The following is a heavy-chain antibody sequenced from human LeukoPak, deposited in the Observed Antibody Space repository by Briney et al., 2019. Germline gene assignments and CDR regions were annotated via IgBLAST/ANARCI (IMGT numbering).Heavy chain of an antibody. Sequence: GGSLRLSCAASGFTFSSYSMNWVRQAPGKGLEWVSYISSSSSTIYYADSVKGRFTISRDNAKNSLYLQMNSLRAEDTAVYYCAREGSTRYFDPWGQGTLVTVSS. D-gene: IGHD5/OR15-5a*01. CDR1: GFTFSSYS. V-gene: IGHV3-48*04. J-gene: IGHJ5*02. CDR2: ISSSSSTI. CDR3: AREGSTRYFDP.